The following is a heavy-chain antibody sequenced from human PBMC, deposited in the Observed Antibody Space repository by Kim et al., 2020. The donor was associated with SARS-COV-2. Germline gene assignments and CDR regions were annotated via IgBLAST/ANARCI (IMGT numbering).Heavy chain of an antibody. CDR2: IYPGDSDT. D-gene: IGHD6-6*01. V-gene: IGHV5-51*01. CDR3: ARLSSIAALPMGYYYYAMDV. Sequence: GASLKISCKGSGYSFTSYWIGWVRQMPGKGLEWMGIIYPGDSDTRYSPSFQGQVTISADKSISTAYLQCSILKASDTAMYYFARLSSIAALPMGYYYYAMDVWGQGTTVTVSS. CDR1: GYSFTSYW. J-gene: IGHJ6*02.